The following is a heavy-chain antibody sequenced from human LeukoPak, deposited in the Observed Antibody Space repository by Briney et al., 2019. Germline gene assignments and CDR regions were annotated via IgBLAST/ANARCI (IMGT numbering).Heavy chain of an antibody. V-gene: IGHV4-34*01. CDR1: GGSFSGYY. CDR2: INHSGST. Sequence: SETLSLTCAVYGGSFSGYYWSWIRQPPGKGLEWIGEINHSGSTNYNPSLKSRVTISVDTSKNQFSLKLSSVTAADTAVYYCARQSRLSPFDYWGQGTLVTVSS. CDR3: ARQSRLSPFDY. J-gene: IGHJ4*02.